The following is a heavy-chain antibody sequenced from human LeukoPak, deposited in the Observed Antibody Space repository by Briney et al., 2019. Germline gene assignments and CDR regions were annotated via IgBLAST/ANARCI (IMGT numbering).Heavy chain of an antibody. CDR3: ARDSRWPAAFDI. J-gene: IGHJ3*02. CDR2: IYTSGST. CDR1: GGSISSGSYY. Sequence: SETLSLTCTVSGGSISSGSYYWSWIRQPAGKGLEWIGRIYTSGSTNYNPSLKSRVTISADTSKNQFSLKLSSVTAADTAVYYCARDSRWPAAFDIWGQGTMVTVSS. V-gene: IGHV4-61*02. D-gene: IGHD5-24*01.